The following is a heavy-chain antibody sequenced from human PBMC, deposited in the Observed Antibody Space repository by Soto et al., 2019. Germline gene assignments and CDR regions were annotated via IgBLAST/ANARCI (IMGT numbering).Heavy chain of an antibody. V-gene: IGHV1-18*04. CDR2: ISAYNGNT. Sequence: GXSVKVSFKASCYTFTSYGISWVRQAPVQGLEWMGWISAYNGNTNYAKKLQGRVTMTTDTSTSTAYMELRSLRSDDTAVYYCARFNPQNNWFDPWGQGTLVTVSS. CDR3: ARFNPQNNWFDP. CDR1: CYTFTSYG. J-gene: IGHJ5*02.